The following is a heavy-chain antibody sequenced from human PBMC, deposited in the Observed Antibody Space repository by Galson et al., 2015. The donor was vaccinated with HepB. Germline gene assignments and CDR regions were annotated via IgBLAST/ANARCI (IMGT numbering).Heavy chain of an antibody. CDR3: AKDIIFSAVVSEAAFDI. CDR1: GFRFDDYA. CDR2: VSWNSDSV. V-gene: IGHV3-9*01. J-gene: IGHJ3*02. D-gene: IGHD3-22*01. Sequence: SLRLSCAASGFRFDDYAMHWVRQAPGKGLEWVSGVSWNSDSVAYADPVKGRFTITRDNAKNSLSLQMNSLRTEDTALYYCAKDIIFSAVVSEAAFDIWGQGTRVTVS.